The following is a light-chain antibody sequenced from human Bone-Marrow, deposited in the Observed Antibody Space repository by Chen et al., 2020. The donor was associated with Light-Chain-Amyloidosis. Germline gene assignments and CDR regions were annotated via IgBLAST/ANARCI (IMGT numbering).Light chain of an antibody. Sequence: SYVLTQPSSVSVAPGQTATIACGGNNIGSTSVHWYQQTPGRAPLLVVYEDSDRPSGIPERLSGSNSGTTATLTISRVEAGDEADYYCQVWDRSSDRPVFGGGTKLTVL. V-gene: IGLV3-21*02. J-gene: IGLJ3*02. CDR2: EDS. CDR1: NIGSTS. CDR3: QVWDRSSDRPV.